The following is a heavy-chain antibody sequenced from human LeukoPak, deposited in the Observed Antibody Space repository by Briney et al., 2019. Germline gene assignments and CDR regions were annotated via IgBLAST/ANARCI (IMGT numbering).Heavy chain of an antibody. J-gene: IGHJ4*02. CDR2: IIPIFGTA. CDR1: GGTFSSYA. D-gene: IGHD3-22*01. CDR3: ARETYYYDSSGYYYGFDY. Sequence: SVKVSCKASGGTFSSYAISWVRQAPGQGLEWMGGIIPIFGTANYAQKFQGRVTITADESTSTAYMELSSLRSEDTAVYYCARETYYYDSSGYYYGFDYWGQGTLVTVSS. V-gene: IGHV1-69*01.